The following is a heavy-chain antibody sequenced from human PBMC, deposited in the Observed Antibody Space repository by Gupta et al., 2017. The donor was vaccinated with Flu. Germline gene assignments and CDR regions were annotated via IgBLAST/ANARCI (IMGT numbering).Heavy chain of an antibody. J-gene: IGHJ2*01. CDR2: INHSGST. Sequence: QVQLQQCGAGLLTPSETLSLTCAVYGGSFRGSYWSWIRQPPGKGLEWIGEINHSGSTNYNPSLKSRVTISVDTSKNQFSLKLSSVTAADTAVYYCARVFGAVAGSRRRYWYFDLWGRGTLVTVSS. D-gene: IGHD6-19*01. V-gene: IGHV4-34*01. CDR1: GGSFRGSY. CDR3: ARVFGAVAGSRRRYWYFDL.